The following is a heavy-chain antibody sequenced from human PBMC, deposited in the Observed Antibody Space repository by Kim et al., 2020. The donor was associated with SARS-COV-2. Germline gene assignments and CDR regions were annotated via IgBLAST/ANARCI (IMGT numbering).Heavy chain of an antibody. Sequence: GGSLRLSCAASGFTFSSYSMNWVRQAPGKGLEWVSSISSSSSYIYYADSVKGRFTISRDNAKNSLYLQMNSLRAEDTAVYYCARSVGGSGSYYNVVGEIDYWGHGTLVTVSS. D-gene: IGHD3-10*01. V-gene: IGHV3-21*01. CDR1: GFTFSSYS. J-gene: IGHJ4*01. CDR2: ISSSSSYI. CDR3: ARSVGGSGSYYNVVGEIDY.